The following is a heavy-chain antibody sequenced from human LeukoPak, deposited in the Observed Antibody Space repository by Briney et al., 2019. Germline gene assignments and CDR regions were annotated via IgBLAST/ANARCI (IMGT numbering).Heavy chain of an antibody. D-gene: IGHD6-6*01. Sequence: GGSLRLSCSASGFTFSNCWMTWVRQAPGKGLEWVANINQDASRIYYVDSVKGRFTISRDNAKNTLYLQMNSLRAEDTAVYYCAKDPSIAAHEYFQHWGQGTLVTVSS. CDR2: INQDASRI. CDR3: AKDPSIAAHEYFQH. CDR1: GFTFSNCW. J-gene: IGHJ1*01. V-gene: IGHV3-7*05.